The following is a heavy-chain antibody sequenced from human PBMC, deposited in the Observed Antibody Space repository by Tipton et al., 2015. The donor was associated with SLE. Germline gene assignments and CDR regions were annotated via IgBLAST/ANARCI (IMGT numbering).Heavy chain of an antibody. CDR2: IYTSGST. D-gene: IGHD3-10*01. CDR1: GGSISSGSYY. J-gene: IGHJ6*02. V-gene: IGHV4-61*09. Sequence: LRLSCTVSGGSISSGSYYWSWIRQPAGKGLEWIGHIYTSGSTNYNPSLKSRVTISVDTSKNQFSLKLSSVTAADTAVYYCAREGSYYGSGSYSYYYYGMDVWGQGTTVTVSS. CDR3: AREGSYYGSGSYSYYYYGMDV.